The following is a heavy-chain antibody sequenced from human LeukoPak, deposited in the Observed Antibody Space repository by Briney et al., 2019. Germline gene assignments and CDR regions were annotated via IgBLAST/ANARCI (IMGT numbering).Heavy chain of an antibody. D-gene: IGHD1-26*01. CDR1: GFTFNKAW. CDR3: LATKGY. V-gene: IGHV3-15*01. CDR2: IKSNTDGGTT. Sequence: KPGGSLLLSCAASGFTFNKAWMTWGRQAPGKGLEWVGRIKSNTDGGTTDYAAPVKGRFTISRDDSENTLYLQMRSLKAEDTAMYYCLATKGYWGQGTLVTVSS. J-gene: IGHJ4*02.